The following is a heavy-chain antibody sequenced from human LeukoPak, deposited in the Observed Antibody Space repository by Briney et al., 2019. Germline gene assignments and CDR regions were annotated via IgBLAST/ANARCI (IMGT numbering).Heavy chain of an antibody. CDR1: GFTFSDYA. J-gene: IGHJ4*02. V-gene: IGHV3-30-3*01. CDR3: ARDYWWNYDY. D-gene: IGHD1-7*01. CDR2: ISKDGSDK. Sequence: GGSLRLSCAASGFTFSDYAMHWVRQAPGKGLEWVAVISKDGSDKYHPGSVRGRFTISRDNSKNTIYLQMDSLRAEDTAIYYCARDYWWNYDYWGQGTLVTVSS.